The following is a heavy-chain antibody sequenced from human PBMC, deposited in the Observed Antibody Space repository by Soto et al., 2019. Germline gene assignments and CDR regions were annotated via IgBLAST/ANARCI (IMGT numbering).Heavy chain of an antibody. D-gene: IGHD3-16*01. CDR2: ISYDGSNK. V-gene: IGHV3-30*18. Sequence: QVQLVESGGGVVQPGRSLRLSCAASGFTFSSYGMHWVRQAPGKGLEWVAVISYDGSNKYYADSVKGRFTISRDNSKNTLYLKMNSLRAEDTAVYYCAKSLRWMLPSPPFDPWGQGTLVSVSS. CDR1: GFTFSSYG. J-gene: IGHJ5*02. CDR3: AKSLRWMLPSPPFDP.